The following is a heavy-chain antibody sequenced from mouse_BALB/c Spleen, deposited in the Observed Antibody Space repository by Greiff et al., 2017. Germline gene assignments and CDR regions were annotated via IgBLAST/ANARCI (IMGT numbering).Heavy chain of an antibody. CDR3: ARSGYDGYYNYAMDY. CDR1: GFTFSSFG. V-gene: IGHV5-17*02. Sequence: EVQGVESGGGLVQPGGSRKLSCAASGFTFSSFGMHWVRQAPEKGLEWVAYISSGSSTIYYADTVKGRFTISRDNPKNTLFLQMTSLRSEDTAMYYCARSGYDGYYNYAMDYWVKEPQSPSPQ. D-gene: IGHD2-3*01. J-gene: IGHJ4*01. CDR2: ISSGSSTI.